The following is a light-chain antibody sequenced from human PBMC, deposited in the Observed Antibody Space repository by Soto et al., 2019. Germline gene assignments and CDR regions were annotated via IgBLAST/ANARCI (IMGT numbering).Light chain of an antibody. CDR1: QTVSSY. CDR3: QQRSNWPREIT. V-gene: IGKV3-11*01. J-gene: IGKJ5*01. CDR2: DAS. Sequence: EIVLTQSPVTLSLSPGERATLSCRASQTVSSYLAWYQQKPGQAPRLLIYDASNRATGIPARFSGSGSGTDFTLTISSLEPEDFAVYYCQQRSNWPREITFGQGTRL.